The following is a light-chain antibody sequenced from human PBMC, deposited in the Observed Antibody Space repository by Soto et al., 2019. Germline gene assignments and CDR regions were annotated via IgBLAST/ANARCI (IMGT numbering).Light chain of an antibody. J-gene: IGLJ1*01. Sequence: QSALTQPASVSGSPGQSITISCTGTSSDVGNYKYVSWYQQHPGKAPKLIIYEVSNRPSGVYDRFSGSKSGNTASLNISGLQAEDETDYYCLSYTSSGTYVFGTGTKLTVL. CDR3: LSYTSSGTYV. V-gene: IGLV2-14*01. CDR1: SSDVGNYKY. CDR2: EVS.